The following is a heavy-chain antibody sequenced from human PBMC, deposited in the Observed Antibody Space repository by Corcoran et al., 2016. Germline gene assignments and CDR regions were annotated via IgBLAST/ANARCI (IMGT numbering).Heavy chain of an antibody. Sequence: EVQLVQSGAEVKKPGESLRISCKGSGYSFTSYWISWVRQMPGKGLEWMGRIDPSDSYTNYSPSFQGHVTISADKSISTAYLQWSSLKASDTAMYYCATLRLGYSYGQRYYGMDVWGQGTTVTVSS. CDR1: GYSFTSYW. CDR2: IDPSDSYT. CDR3: ATLRLGYSYGQRYYGMDV. V-gene: IGHV5-10-1*03. J-gene: IGHJ6*02. D-gene: IGHD5-18*01.